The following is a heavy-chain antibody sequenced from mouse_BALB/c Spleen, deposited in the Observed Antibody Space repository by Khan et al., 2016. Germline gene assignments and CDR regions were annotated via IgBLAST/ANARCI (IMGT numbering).Heavy chain of an antibody. D-gene: IGHD3-2*01. V-gene: IGHV1-9*01. CDR2: ILPGSGST. CDR1: GYTFSSYW. CDR3: ARLGQLGLREYFDY. Sequence: QVQLKQSGAELMKPGASVKISCKATGYTFSSYWIEWVKQRPGHGLEWIGEILPGSGSTNYNEKFKGKATFTADTSSNTAYMQLSSLTSEDSAVYYLARLGQLGLREYFDYWGQGTTLTVSS. J-gene: IGHJ2*01.